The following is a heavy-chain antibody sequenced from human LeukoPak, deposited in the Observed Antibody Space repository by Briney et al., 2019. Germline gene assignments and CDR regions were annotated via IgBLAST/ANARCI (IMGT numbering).Heavy chain of an antibody. CDR3: ARTSYWFDS. CDR1: GFTFSNAW. V-gene: IGHV3-7*01. CDR2: IKEDGSEK. Sequence: GGSLRLSCAASGFTFSNAWMSWVRQAPGKGLEWVANIKEDGSEKYYVDSVKGRFTISRDNAKNSLYLQMNSLRAEDTAVYYCARTSYWFDSWGQGTLVTVSS. J-gene: IGHJ5*01.